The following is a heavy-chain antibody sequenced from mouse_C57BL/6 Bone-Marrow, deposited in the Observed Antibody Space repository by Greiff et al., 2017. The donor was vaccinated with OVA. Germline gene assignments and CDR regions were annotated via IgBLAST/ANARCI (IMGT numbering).Heavy chain of an antibody. D-gene: IGHD6-2*01. CDR1: GFTFSSYA. J-gene: IGHJ1*03. CDR3: ARSLKDWYFDV. V-gene: IGHV5-4*01. CDR2: ISDGGSYT. Sequence: DVQLVESGGGLVKPGGSLKLSCAASGFTFSSYAMSWVRQTPEKRLEWVATISDGGSYTYYPDNVKGRFTISRDNAKNNLYLQMSHLKSEDTAMYYCARSLKDWYFDVWGTGTTVTVSS.